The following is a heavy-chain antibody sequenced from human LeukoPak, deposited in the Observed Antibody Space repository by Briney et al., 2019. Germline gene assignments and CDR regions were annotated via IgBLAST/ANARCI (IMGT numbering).Heavy chain of an antibody. J-gene: IGHJ4*02. CDR2: INHSGST. CDR3: ARSFTWFGEFDY. V-gene: IGHV4-34*01. CDR1: GGSFSGYY. Sequence: SETLSLTCAVYGGSFSGYYWSWIRQPPGKGLEWIGEINHSGSTNYNPSLKSRVTISVDTSKNQFSLKLSSVTAAGTAVYYCARSFTWFGEFDYWGQGTLVTVSS. D-gene: IGHD3-10*01.